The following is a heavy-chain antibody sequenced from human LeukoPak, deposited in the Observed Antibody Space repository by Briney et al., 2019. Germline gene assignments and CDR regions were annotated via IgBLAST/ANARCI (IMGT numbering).Heavy chain of an antibody. V-gene: IGHV4-59*08. Sequence: SETLSLTCTVSGGSISGYYWNWIRQPPGKGLEWIGYIYYTGSTNYNPSLKSRVTISVDTSKNQFSLKLSSVTAADTAVYYCARAYYDFWSGQLYYFDYWGQGTLVTVSS. D-gene: IGHD3-3*01. J-gene: IGHJ4*02. CDR1: GGSISGYY. CDR3: ARAYYDFWSGQLYYFDY. CDR2: IYYTGST.